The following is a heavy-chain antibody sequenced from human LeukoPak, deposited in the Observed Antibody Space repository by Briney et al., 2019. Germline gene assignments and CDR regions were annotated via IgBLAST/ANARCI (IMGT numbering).Heavy chain of an antibody. CDR1: GFAVSDYY. CDR2: IVGSSST. J-gene: IGHJ4*02. CDR3: ARIGAGSSRDY. Sequence: PGGSLRLSCAASGFAVSDYYMSWVRQAPGKGLEWVSSIVGSSSTYYADSLKGRFTISRDNAKNSLYLQMNSLRAEDTAVYYCARIGAGSSRDYWGQGTLVTVSS. V-gene: IGHV3-69-1*01. D-gene: IGHD6-13*01.